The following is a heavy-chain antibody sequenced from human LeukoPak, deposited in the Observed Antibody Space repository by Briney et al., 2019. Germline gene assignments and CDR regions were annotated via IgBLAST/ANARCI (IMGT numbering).Heavy chain of an antibody. J-gene: IGHJ4*02. CDR1: GFTFSSYE. Sequence: EPGGSLRLSCAASGFTFSSYEMNWVRQAPGKGLEWVSYISSSGSTIYYADSVKGRFTISRDNAKNALYLQMNSLRAEDTAVYYCAKVRWDHRELLLALDYWGQGTLVTVSS. D-gene: IGHD1-26*01. V-gene: IGHV3-48*03. CDR2: ISSSGSTI. CDR3: AKVRWDHRELLLALDY.